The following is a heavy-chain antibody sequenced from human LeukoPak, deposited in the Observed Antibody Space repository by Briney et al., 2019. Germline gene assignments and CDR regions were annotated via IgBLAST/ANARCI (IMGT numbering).Heavy chain of an antibody. D-gene: IGHD3-22*01. CDR3: ARPNGYSSGSYYDLTWDY. Sequence: QPGGSLRLSCAASGFTFSSYAMSWVRQAPGKGLEWVSAISGSGGSTYYADSVKGRFTISRDNSKNTLYLQMNSLRAEDTAVYYCARPNGYSSGSYYDLTWDYWGQGTLVTVPS. CDR1: GFTFSSYA. V-gene: IGHV3-23*01. J-gene: IGHJ4*02. CDR2: ISGSGGST.